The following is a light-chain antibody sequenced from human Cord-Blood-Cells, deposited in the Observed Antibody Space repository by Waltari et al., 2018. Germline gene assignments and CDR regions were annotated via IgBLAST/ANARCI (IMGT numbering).Light chain of an antibody. CDR1: SSDVGGYNY. J-gene: IGLJ1*01. V-gene: IGLV2-14*03. Sequence: QSALTQPASVSGSPGQSITISCTGTSSDVGGYNYVSWYQQHPGKAPKLMIYDVSNRPSGVANRFSCCKSRNTASLTISGLQAEDEADYYCSLYTSSSTYLFGSGTKVTVL. CDR2: DVS. CDR3: SLYTSSSTYL.